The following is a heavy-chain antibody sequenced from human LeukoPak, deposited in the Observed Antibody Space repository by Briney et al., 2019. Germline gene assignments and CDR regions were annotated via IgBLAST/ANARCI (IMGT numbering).Heavy chain of an antibody. CDR3: ATESSGSSSSFDY. J-gene: IGHJ4*02. CDR1: GFTFSSYW. Sequence: GGSLRLSCADSGFTFSSYWMSWVRQAPGKGLEWVANIKQDGSEKYYVDSVKGRFTISRDNAKNSLYLQMNSLRAEDTAVYYCATESSGSSSSFDYWGQGTLVTVSS. V-gene: IGHV3-7*01. CDR2: IKQDGSEK. D-gene: IGHD6-6*01.